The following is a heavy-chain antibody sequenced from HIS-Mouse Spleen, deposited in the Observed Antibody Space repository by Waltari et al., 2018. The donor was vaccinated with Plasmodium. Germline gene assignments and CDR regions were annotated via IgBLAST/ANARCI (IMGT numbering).Heavy chain of an antibody. J-gene: IGHJ4*02. CDR2: ISSSSSYI. Sequence: EVQLVESGGGLVQPGGSLSLSCAASGFTFSSYRMNWVRQAPGNGLEWVSSISSSSSYIYYADSVKGRFTISRDNAKNSLYLQMNSLRAEDTAVYYCARESSSSWYFDYWGQGTLVTVSS. CDR3: ARESSSSWYFDY. V-gene: IGHV3-21*01. CDR1: GFTFSSYR. D-gene: IGHD6-13*01.